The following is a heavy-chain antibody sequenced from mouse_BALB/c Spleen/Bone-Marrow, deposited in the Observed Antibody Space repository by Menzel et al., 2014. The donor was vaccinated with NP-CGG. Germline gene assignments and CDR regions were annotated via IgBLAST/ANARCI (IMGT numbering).Heavy chain of an antibody. CDR3: ARGDYRYDGFAY. Sequence: VQLKQSGAELVKPGTSVKVSCTASGFAFTNYLMEWVKQRPGQGLEWIGVINPVGGGTNYNEKFKGKATMTADKSSSPADKQLSRLTADDAAVYFCARGDYRYDGFAYWGQGTLVTVSA. J-gene: IGHJ3*01. CDR2: INPVGGGT. CDR1: GFAFTNYL. D-gene: IGHD2-14*01. V-gene: IGHV1-54*01.